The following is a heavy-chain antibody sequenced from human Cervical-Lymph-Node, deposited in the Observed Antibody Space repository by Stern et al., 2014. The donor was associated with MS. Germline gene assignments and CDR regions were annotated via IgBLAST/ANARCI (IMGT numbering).Heavy chain of an antibody. CDR2: IYYSGST. J-gene: IGHJ4*02. CDR1: GGSISSGGYY. CDR3: ASLTELLWFGEYFDY. D-gene: IGHD3-10*01. V-gene: IGHV4-31*03. Sequence: QLKLQESGPGLVKPSQTLSLTCTVSGGSISSGGYYWGGIRKHPGKGLEWIAYIYYSGSTYYNPSLKSRVTISVDTSKNQFSLKLSSVTAADTAVYYCASLTELLWFGEYFDYWGQGTLVTVSS.